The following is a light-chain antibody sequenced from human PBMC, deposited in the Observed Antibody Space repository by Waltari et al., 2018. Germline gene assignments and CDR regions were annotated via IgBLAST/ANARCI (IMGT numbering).Light chain of an antibody. CDR1: QNIGHY. CDR2: ASS. Sequence: IVLTQSPGTLSLSPGGRATLSCRASQNIGHYLAWYQQKPGQAPRLLIYASSTRATGIPDRFSGSGSGTDFSLTISRLEPEDFAVYYCQHYVTLPVTFGPGTKVEIK. J-gene: IGKJ1*01. CDR3: QHYVTLPVT. V-gene: IGKV3-20*01.